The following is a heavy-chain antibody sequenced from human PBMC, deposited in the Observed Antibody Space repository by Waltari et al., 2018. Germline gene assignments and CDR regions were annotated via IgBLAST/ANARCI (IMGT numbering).Heavy chain of an antibody. D-gene: IGHD6-19*01. J-gene: IGHJ4*02. CDR3: ARVSSGWFDY. Sequence: QLQLQESGPGLVKPSETLSLTCTVSGGSIRSSSYYWGWIRQPPGKGLEWIGSIYYSGSTYYNPSLKSRVTISVDTSKNQFPLKLSSVTAADTAVYYCARVSSGWFDYWGQGTLVTVSS. CDR2: IYYSGST. CDR1: GGSIRSSSYY. V-gene: IGHV4-39*07.